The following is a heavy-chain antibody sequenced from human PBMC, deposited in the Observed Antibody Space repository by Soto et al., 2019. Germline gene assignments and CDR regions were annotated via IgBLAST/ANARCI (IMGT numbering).Heavy chain of an antibody. CDR1: GYSFTSYW. V-gene: IGHV5-10-1*01. D-gene: IGHD2-15*01. CDR3: ARPYCSGGSCYSFDY. Sequence: PGESLKISCQGSGYSFTSYWISWVRQMPGKGLEWMGRIDPSDSYTNYSPSFQGHVTISADKSISTAYLQWSSLKASDTAMYYCARPYCSGGSCYSFDYWGQGTLVTVSS. CDR2: IDPSDSYT. J-gene: IGHJ4*02.